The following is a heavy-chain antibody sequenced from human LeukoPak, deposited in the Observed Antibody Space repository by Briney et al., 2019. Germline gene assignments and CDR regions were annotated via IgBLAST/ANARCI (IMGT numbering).Heavy chain of an antibody. V-gene: IGHV4-61*02. CDR1: GGSISSGSYY. Sequence: SETLSLTCTVSGGSISSGSYYWRWLRQPAGKGLEWIGRIYTSGSTNYNPSLKSRVTISVDTSKNQFSLKLSSVTAADTAVYYCARGGVFEDIVVVPAGGFDYWGQGTLVTVSS. CDR3: ARGGVFEDIVVVPAGGFDY. D-gene: IGHD2-2*01. J-gene: IGHJ4*02. CDR2: IYTSGST.